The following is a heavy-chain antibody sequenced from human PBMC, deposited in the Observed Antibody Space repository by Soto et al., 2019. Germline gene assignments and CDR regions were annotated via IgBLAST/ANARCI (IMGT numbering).Heavy chain of an antibody. D-gene: IGHD3-10*01. CDR3: ARQVTMVRGVRSYGMDV. CDR1: GGAISSSSYY. Sequence: SETLSLTCTVSGGAISSSSYYWGWIRQPPGKGLEWIGSIYYSGSTYYNPSLKSRVTISVDTSKNQFSLKLSSVTAADTAVYYCARQVTMVRGVRSYGMDVWGQGTTVTVSS. J-gene: IGHJ6*02. V-gene: IGHV4-39*01. CDR2: IYYSGST.